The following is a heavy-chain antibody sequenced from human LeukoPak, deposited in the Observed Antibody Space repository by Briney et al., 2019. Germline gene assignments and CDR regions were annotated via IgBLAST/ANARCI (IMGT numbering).Heavy chain of an antibody. CDR3: ARLAIGGPNSYFAL. D-gene: IGHD4-23*01. J-gene: IGHJ2*01. CDR2: IHYSGST. V-gene: IGHV4-39*01. Sequence: PSETLSLTCTVSGGSISSSSYYWGWIRQPPGKGLEWIGSIHYSGSTYSNPSLKSRVTVSVDTSKNQFSLKLSSVTAADTAVYYCARLAIGGPNSYFALWGRGTLVTVSS. CDR1: GGSISSSSYY.